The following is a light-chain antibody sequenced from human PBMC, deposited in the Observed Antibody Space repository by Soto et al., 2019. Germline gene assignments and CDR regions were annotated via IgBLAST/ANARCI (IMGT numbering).Light chain of an antibody. CDR1: QSVSSNF. CDR2: GAS. J-gene: IGKJ4*01. Sequence: EIVLTQSPGTLSMSPGEXATLSCRASQSVSSNFLAWYQQKPGQAPRLLIYGASSRATGIPDRFSGSGSGTDFTLAISRLEPEDFAVYYCQQFSSYPLTFGGGTKV. CDR3: QQFSSYPLT. V-gene: IGKV3-20*01.